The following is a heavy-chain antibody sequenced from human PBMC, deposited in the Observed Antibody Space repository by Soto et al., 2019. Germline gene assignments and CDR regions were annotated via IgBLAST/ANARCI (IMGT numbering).Heavy chain of an antibody. Sequence: EGQLVESGGGLVQPGGSLRLSCAASGFTFSNHWMHWVRQAPGKGLVWVACISPDGTDTKYADSVKGRFTISRDNFKNMLYLQVNSLGAEDTAVFYCSGEQGGRFDYWGQGTVVTVSS. CDR3: SGEQGGRFDY. CDR2: ISPDGTDT. CDR1: GFTFSNHW. J-gene: IGHJ4*02. V-gene: IGHV3-74*01. D-gene: IGHD2-15*01.